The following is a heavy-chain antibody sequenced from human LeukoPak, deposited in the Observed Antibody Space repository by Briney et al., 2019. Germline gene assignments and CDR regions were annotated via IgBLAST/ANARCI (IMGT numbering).Heavy chain of an antibody. CDR1: AFTFSIYA. J-gene: IGHJ4*02. V-gene: IGHV3-23*01. D-gene: IGHD3-22*01. CDR2: ISGIAATT. Sequence: GSLRFSSAASAFTFSIYAMTRLPQAPGKGLEWFSGISGIAATTYYADSVKGRFTISRANATNSVYLKMNKLRAEDTALYYCARDRRGDYVHSGYYDKWGQGTLVSVSS. CDR3: ARDRRGDYVHSGYYDK.